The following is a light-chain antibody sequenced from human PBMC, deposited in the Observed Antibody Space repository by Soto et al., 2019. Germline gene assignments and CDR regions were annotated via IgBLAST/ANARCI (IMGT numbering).Light chain of an antibody. J-gene: IGLJ2*01. CDR2: EVS. Sequence: QSVLTQPASVSGSPGQSITISCTGTSSDVGGYNYVSWYQQHPGKAPKLMIYEVSNRPSGVSNRFSGSKSGNTASLTISGLQVEDGADYSGSSNPSSSPLLVFGGGPRSPS. V-gene: IGLV2-14*01. CDR3: SSNPSSSPLLV. CDR1: SSDVGGYNY.